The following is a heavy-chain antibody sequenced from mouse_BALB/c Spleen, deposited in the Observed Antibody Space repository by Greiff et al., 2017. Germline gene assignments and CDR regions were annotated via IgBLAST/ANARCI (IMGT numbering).Heavy chain of an antibody. J-gene: IGHJ2*01. CDR3: ARWGVRPFDY. Sequence: EVKVVESGGGLVQPGGSRKLSCAASGFTFSSFGMHWVRQTPEKGLEWVAYISSGSSTIYYADTVKGRSTISRDNPKNTLFLQMTSLRSEDTAMYYCARWGVRPFDYWGQGTTLTVSS. V-gene: IGHV5-17*02. D-gene: IGHD2-14*01. CDR1: GFTFSSFG. CDR2: ISSGSSTI.